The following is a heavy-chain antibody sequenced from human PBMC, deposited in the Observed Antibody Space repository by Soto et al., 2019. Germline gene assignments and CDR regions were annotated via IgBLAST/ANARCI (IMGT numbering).Heavy chain of an antibody. CDR3: ARDYYYDSSGYVFDY. J-gene: IGHJ4*02. CDR1: GYSFTSYY. V-gene: IGHV1-46*01. Sequence: GASVKVSCKASGYSFTSYYMHWVRQAPGQGLEWMGIINPSGGSTSYAQKFQGRVTMTRDTSTSTVYMELSSLRSEDTAVYYCARDYYYDSSGYVFDYWGQGTLVTVSS. D-gene: IGHD3-22*01. CDR2: INPSGGST.